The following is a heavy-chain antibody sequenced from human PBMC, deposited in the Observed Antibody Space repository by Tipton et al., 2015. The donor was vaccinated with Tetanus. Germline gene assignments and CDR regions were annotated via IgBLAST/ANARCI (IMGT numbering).Heavy chain of an antibody. V-gene: IGHV4-59*01. J-gene: IGHJ4*02. Sequence: GLVKPSETLSLTCTVSGGSMSNNYWSWIRQPPGKELEWIGYIDYSGSTNYNPSLKSRLIISADTSKNQFSLRLSSVTAADTAVYYCARDLDGYCSSTNCYRGYFDYWGRGTLVTVSS. CDR2: IDYSGST. D-gene: IGHD2-2*03. CDR1: GGSMSNNY. CDR3: ARDLDGYCSSTNCYRGYFDY.